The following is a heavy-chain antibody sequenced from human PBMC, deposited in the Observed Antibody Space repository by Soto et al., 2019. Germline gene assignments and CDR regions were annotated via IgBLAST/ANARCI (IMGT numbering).Heavy chain of an antibody. J-gene: IGHJ4*02. CDR2: IYRTGST. CDR3: ASRDPGTSVDY. V-gene: IGHV4-4*02. Sequence: SETLSLTCAVSGGSFTSNNWWTWVRQPPGQGLQWIGEIYRTGSTNYNPSLKSRVTISLDKSENQFSLKVTSLTAADTAVYYCASRDPGTSVDYWGQGTLVTVS. D-gene: IGHD1-7*01. CDR1: GGSFTSNNW.